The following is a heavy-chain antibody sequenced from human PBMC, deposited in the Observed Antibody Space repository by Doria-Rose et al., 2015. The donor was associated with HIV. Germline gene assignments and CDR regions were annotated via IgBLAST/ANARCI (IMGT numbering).Heavy chain of an antibody. Sequence: SGPVLVKPTETLTLTCTVSGVSLSSPGMGVSWIRQPPGKALEWLANNFSDDERSYNTSLKSRLTISRGTSKSQVVLTMTDMDPVDTATYYCARIKSSRWYHKYYFDFWGQGTLVIVSA. CDR1: GVSLSSPGMG. V-gene: IGHV2-26*01. J-gene: IGHJ4*02. D-gene: IGHD6-13*01. CDR2: NFSDDER. CDR3: ARIKSSRWYHKYYFDF.